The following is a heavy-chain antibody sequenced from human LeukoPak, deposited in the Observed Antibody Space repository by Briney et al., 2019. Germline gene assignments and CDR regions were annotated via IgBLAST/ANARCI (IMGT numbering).Heavy chain of an antibody. J-gene: IGHJ4*02. V-gene: IGHV3-30*02. Sequence: GGSLRLSCAASGFTFSSYGMHWVRQAPGKGLEWVAFIRYDGSNKYYADSVKGRFTISRDNSKNTLYLQMNSLRAEDTAVYYCAKDTAYYYDSPPDYWGQGTLATVSS. CDR3: AKDTAYYYDSPPDY. CDR1: GFTFSSYG. CDR2: IRYDGSNK. D-gene: IGHD3-22*01.